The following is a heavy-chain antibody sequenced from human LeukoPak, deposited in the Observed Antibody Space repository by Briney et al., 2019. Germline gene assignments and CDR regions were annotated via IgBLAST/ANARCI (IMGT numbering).Heavy chain of an antibody. Sequence: GGSLRLSCAASGFTFSSYAMHWVRQAPGKGLEWVAVISYDGSNKYYADSVKGRFTISRDNSKNTLYLQMNSLRAEDTAVYYCARDSDYSSYDILTGPPGYWGQGTLVTVSS. J-gene: IGHJ4*02. CDR2: ISYDGSNK. CDR1: GFTFSSYA. V-gene: IGHV3-30-3*01. CDR3: ARDSDYSSYDILTGPPGY. D-gene: IGHD3-9*01.